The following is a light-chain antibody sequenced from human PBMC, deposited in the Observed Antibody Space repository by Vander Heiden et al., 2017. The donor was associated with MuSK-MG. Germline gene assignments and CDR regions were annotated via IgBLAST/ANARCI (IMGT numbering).Light chain of an antibody. CDR3: LRSVIAPWT. J-gene: IGKJ1*01. CDR1: RSVRSY. V-gene: IGKV1-39*01. Sequence: DIQMTQSSSSLSASVAVRVTITCRASRSVRSYLYWYCQKPGKAPELLIYGASILQGGVPSRFSGSGSGTDFTLTINNLQPEDLATYYCLRSVIAPWTFGQGTKVEIK. CDR2: GAS.